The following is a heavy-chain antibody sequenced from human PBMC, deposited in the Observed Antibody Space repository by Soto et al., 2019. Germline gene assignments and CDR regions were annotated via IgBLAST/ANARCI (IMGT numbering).Heavy chain of an antibody. CDR3: ARDNRYYDSSGYYCC. J-gene: IGHJ4*02. D-gene: IGHD3-22*01. Sequence: GGSLRLSCAASGFTFSSYAMHWVRQAPGKGLEWVAVISYDGSNKYYADSVKGRFTISRDNSKNTLYLQMNSLRAEDTAVYYCARDNRYYDSSGYYCCWGQGTLVTVSS. CDR2: ISYDGSNK. V-gene: IGHV3-30-3*01. CDR1: GFTFSSYA.